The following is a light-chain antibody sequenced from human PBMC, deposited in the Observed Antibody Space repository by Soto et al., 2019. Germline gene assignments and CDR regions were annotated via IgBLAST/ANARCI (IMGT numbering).Light chain of an antibody. CDR3: KSYAGSNTYV. CDR1: SSDVGGYNY. J-gene: IGLJ1*01. V-gene: IGLV2-8*01. CDR2: EVT. Sequence: QSALTQPASVSGSPGQSITISCTGTSSDVGGYNYVSWYQLHPGKAPKLILYEVTNRPSGVPDRFSGSKSGNTASLTVSGLQAADEADYFCKSYAGSNTYVFGSGTKVTVL.